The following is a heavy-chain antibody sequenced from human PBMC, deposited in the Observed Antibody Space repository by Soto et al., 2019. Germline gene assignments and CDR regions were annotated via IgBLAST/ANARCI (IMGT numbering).Heavy chain of an antibody. D-gene: IGHD2-15*01. CDR1: GGTFSSYT. J-gene: IGHJ4*02. Sequence: QVQLVQSGAEVKKPGSSVKVSCKASGGTFSSYTISWVRQAPGQGLEWMGRIIPILGIANYAQKFQGRVTITADKSTSTAYMELSSLRSEDTAVYYCARGVVDATHLDYWGQGTLVTVSS. CDR3: ARGVVDATHLDY. V-gene: IGHV1-69*02. CDR2: IIPILGIA.